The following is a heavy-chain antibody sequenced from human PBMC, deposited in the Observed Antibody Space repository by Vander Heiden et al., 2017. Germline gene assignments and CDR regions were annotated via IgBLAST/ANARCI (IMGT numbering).Heavy chain of an antibody. Sequence: QVQLQESGPGLVKPSETLSLPCTVSGGSMNSFYWSWIRQPPGKGLEWVGYIYYSGGTNYNPSLKSRVARSVDTPKNQFSLKLTSVMAADTAVYYCARGTTASDYWGQGTLVTVSS. J-gene: IGHJ4*02. CDR3: ARGTTASDY. CDR2: IYYSGGT. CDR1: GGSMNSFY. D-gene: IGHD2-21*02. V-gene: IGHV4-59*01.